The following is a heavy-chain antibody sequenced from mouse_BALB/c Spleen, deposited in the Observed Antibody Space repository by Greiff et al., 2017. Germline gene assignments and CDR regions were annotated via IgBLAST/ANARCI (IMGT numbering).Heavy chain of an antibody. CDR3: ARWGNYDYDGSFAY. D-gene: IGHD2-4*01. CDR1: GYTFTNYW. V-gene: IGHV1-63*02. CDR2: IYPGGGYT. J-gene: IGHJ3*01. Sequence: QVQLQQSGAELVRPGTSVKISCKASGYTFTNYWLGWVKQRPGHGLEWIGDIYPGGGYTNYNEKFKGKATLTADTSSSTAYMQLSSLTSEDSAVYFCARWGNYDYDGSFAYWGQGTLVTVSA.